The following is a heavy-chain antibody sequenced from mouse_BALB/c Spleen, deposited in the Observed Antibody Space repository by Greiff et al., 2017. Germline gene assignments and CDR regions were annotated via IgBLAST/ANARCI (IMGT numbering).Heavy chain of an antibody. CDR1: GYTFTSYW. D-gene: IGHD1-3*01. Sequence: QVQLQQSGPQLVRPGASVKLSCKTSGYTFTSYWIQWVKQRPGQGLGWIGEIFPGTGTTYYNEKFKGKATLTIDTSSSTAYMQLSSLTSEDSAVYFCARRSGRPRNFDYWGQGTTLTVSS. CDR3: ARRSGRPRNFDY. J-gene: IGHJ2*01. CDR2: IFPGTGTT. V-gene: IGHV1S132*01.